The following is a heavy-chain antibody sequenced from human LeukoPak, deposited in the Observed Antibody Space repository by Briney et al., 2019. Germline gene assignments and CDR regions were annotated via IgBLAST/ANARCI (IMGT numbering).Heavy chain of an antibody. D-gene: IGHD6-19*01. CDR3: ARDGGYSRGWTYGAGDY. V-gene: IGHV3-30*04. CDR1: GFTFSSYV. J-gene: IGHJ4*02. CDR2: ISKDGSDR. Sequence: PGGSLRLSCAASGFTFSSYVMHWVRQAPGKGLECVAVISKDGSDRYYTDTVKGLFTISRDNSKTTLYLQMNSLRAEDTALYYCARDGGYSRGWTYGAGDYWGQGTLVTVSS.